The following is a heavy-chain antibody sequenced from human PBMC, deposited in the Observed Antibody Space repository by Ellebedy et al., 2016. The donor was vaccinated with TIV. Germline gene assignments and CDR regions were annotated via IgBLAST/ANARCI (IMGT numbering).Heavy chain of an antibody. CDR1: GYTFTNYY. V-gene: IGHV1-46*01. D-gene: IGHD5-24*01. Sequence: AASVKVSCKASGYTFTNYYIHWARQAPGQGLEWMGIINPSDSSTYYAQKFKGRFTMTRDTSTSTVYMELSGLRSEDTAVYYCGRAPTRDGYNSDYWGQGTLVTVSS. J-gene: IGHJ4*02. CDR3: GRAPTRDGYNSDY. CDR2: INPSDSST.